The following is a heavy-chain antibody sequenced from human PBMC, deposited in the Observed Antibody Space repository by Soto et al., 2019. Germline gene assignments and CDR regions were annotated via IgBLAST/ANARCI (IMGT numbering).Heavy chain of an antibody. D-gene: IGHD2-15*01. CDR2: IWYDGSTE. Sequence: QVQLVESGGGVVQPGRSLRLSCAASGFTFSRYGMHWVRQAPGKGLEWVAAIWYDGSTEYYADSVKGRFTISRDNSKNTVYLQMNSLRVEDTAVYYCARDVGSQGVWGQGTMVTVSS. V-gene: IGHV3-33*01. CDR1: GFTFSRYG. J-gene: IGHJ3*01. CDR3: ARDVGSQGV.